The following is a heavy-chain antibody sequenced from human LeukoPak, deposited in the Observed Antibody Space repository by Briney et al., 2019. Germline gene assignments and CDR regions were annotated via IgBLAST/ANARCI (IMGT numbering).Heavy chain of an antibody. D-gene: IGHD3-10*01. CDR3: ARGHYGSGSYYYYGMDV. CDR1: GFTLSSYW. J-gene: IGHJ6*02. CDR2: INSDGSST. V-gene: IGHV3-74*01. Sequence: GGSLRLSCAASGFTLSSYWMHWVRQAPGKGLVWVSRINSDGSSTRYADSVKGRFTISRDNAKNTLYLQMNSLRAEDTAVYYCARGHYGSGSYYYYGMDVWGQGTTVTVSS.